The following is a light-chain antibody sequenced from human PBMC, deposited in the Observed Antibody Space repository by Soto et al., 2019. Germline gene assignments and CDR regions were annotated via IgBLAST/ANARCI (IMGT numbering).Light chain of an antibody. Sequence: QSVLTQPPSVSGAPGQRVTISCTGSSSNIGANYDVHWYQQRPGTAPKLLIFGNSNRPSGVPDRVSGSKSGTSASLAITGLQAEDEGDYYGQSYDSTLSARYVFGTGTKLTVL. J-gene: IGLJ1*01. CDR2: GNS. V-gene: IGLV1-40*01. CDR1: SSNIGANYD. CDR3: QSYDSTLSARYV.